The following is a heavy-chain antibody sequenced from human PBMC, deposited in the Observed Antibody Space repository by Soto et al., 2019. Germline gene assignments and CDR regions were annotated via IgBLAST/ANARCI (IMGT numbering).Heavy chain of an antibody. V-gene: IGHV4-30-4*01. D-gene: IGHD3-22*01. CDR3: ARDFAFEVVTTPYWYFDL. J-gene: IGHJ2*01. CDR1: GGSISSGDYY. Sequence: QVQLQESGPGLVKPSQTLSLTCTVSGGSISSGDYYWSWIRQPPGKGLEWIGYIYYSGSTYYNPSLKSRVTISVDTSKNQFSLKLSSVTAADTAVYYCARDFAFEVVTTPYWYFDLWGRGTLVTVSS. CDR2: IYYSGST.